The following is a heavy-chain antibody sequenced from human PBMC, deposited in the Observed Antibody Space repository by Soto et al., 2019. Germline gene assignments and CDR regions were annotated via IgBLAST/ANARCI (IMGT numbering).Heavy chain of an antibody. Sequence: PGGSLRLSCAVSGFNLRNYEMNWVRQVPGKGLEWISKSSGSNNNIYYADSVQGRFTISRDDANNVLFLQMNSLRAEDTATYHCATEELCGADCYFFKHWGQGTLVTVSS. CDR3: ATEELCGADCYFFKH. CDR2: SSGSNNNI. D-gene: IGHD2-21*02. V-gene: IGHV3-48*03. J-gene: IGHJ4*02. CDR1: GFNLRNYE.